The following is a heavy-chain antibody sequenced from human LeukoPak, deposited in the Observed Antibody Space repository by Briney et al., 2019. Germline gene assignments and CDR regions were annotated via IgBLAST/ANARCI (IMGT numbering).Heavy chain of an antibody. J-gene: IGHJ4*02. Sequence: SETLSLTCTASGGSMFGYYWSWIRQPPGEDLEWIGYIYFSGSTNYNPSFESRVTMSVDTSRKHFSLKMTSVTAADTAVYYCASSRAVAGTPFDSWGQGIMVTVSS. CDR2: IYFSGST. D-gene: IGHD6-19*01. V-gene: IGHV4-59*12. CDR1: GGSMFGYY. CDR3: ASSRAVAGTPFDS.